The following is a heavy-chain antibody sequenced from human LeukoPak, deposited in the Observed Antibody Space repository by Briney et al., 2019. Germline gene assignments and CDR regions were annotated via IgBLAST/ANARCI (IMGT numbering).Heavy chain of an antibody. D-gene: IGHD3-22*01. CDR1: GGSISSGDYH. J-gene: IGHJ4*02. CDR2: IYYSGST. Sequence: PSETLSLTRTVSGGSISSGDYHWSWSRQPPGKGLEWIGYIYYSGSTYYNPSLKSRVTISVDTSKNQFSLKLSSATAADTAVYYCAREDSSGYLNSLYYFDYWGQGTLVTVSS. V-gene: IGHV4-30-4*01. CDR3: AREDSSGYLNSLYYFDY.